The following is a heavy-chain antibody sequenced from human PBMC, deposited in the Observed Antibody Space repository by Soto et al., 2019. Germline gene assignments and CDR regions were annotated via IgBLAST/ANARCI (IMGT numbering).Heavy chain of an antibody. CDR3: AKERNSWYSSGSDS. V-gene: IGHV3-23*01. J-gene: IGHJ4*02. Sequence: EVQLLESGGGLVQAGGSLRVSCAASGFTFSSCAMGWVRQAPGKGLEWVSSISVNGGSTYYADSVKGRFTISRDNSKNILYLHMISLRAEDTAVYYCAKERNSWYSSGSDSWGQGTLVTVS. CDR1: GFTFSSCA. D-gene: IGHD2-15*01. CDR2: ISVNGGST.